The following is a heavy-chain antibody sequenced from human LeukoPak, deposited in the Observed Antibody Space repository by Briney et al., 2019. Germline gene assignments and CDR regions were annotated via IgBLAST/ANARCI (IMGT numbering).Heavy chain of an antibody. V-gene: IGHV4-34*01. CDR1: GGSFSGYY. CDR3: ARPNGPSGYFDY. D-gene: IGHD3-10*01. Sequence: SETLSLTCAVYGGSFSGYYWSWIRQPPGKGLEWIGEINHSGSTNYNPSLKSRVTISVDTSKNQFSLKLSSVTAADTAVYYCARPNGPSGYFDYWGQGTLVTVSS. J-gene: IGHJ4*02. CDR2: INHSGST.